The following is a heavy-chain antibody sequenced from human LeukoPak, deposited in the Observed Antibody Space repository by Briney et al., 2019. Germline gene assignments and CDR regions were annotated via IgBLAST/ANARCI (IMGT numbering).Heavy chain of an antibody. V-gene: IGHV1-46*01. CDR2: INPSGGST. D-gene: IGHD4-23*01. J-gene: IGHJ3*02. Sequence: ASVKVSCKASGYTFTSYYMHWVRQAPGQGLEWMGIINPSGGSTSYAQKFQGRVTMTRDMSTSTVYMELSSLRSEDTAVYYCARDRGNLDAFDIWGQGTMVTVSS. CDR3: ARDRGNLDAFDI. CDR1: GYTFTSYY.